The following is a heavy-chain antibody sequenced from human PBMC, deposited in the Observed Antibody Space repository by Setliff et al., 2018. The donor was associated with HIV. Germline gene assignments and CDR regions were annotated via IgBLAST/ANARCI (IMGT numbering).Heavy chain of an antibody. V-gene: IGHV4-59*13. CDR1: SGSISSYY. CDR3: ARDRYYYDSSGYSGAFDI. J-gene: IGHJ3*02. CDR2: IYYSGST. D-gene: IGHD3-22*01. Sequence: ETLSLTCTVSSGSISSYYWTWIRQPPGKGLEWIGYIYYSGSTNYNPSLKSRVTISVDTSKNQFSLKLSSVTAADTAVYYCARDRYYYDSSGYSGAFDIWGQGTMVTVSS.